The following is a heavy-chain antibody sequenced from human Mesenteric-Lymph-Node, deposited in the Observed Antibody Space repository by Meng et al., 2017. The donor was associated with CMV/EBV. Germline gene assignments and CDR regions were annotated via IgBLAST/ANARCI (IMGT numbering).Heavy chain of an antibody. V-gene: IGHV1-2*02. Sequence: ASVKVSCKASGYTFTGYYMHWVRQAPGQGLEWMGWINPNNGGTNYAQKYQGRVTMTRDTSSSTAYMELSRLRSDDTAVYYCARGAHSGSYYVFDYWGQGTLVTVSS. CDR3: ARGAHSGSYYVFDY. D-gene: IGHD1-26*01. CDR1: GYTFTGYY. J-gene: IGHJ4*02. CDR2: INPNNGGT.